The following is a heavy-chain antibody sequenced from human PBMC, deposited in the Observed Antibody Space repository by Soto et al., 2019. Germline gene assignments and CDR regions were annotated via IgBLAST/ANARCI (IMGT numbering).Heavy chain of an antibody. CDR1: GFTFSSYA. J-gene: IGHJ6*02. V-gene: IGHV3-23*01. CDR3: AKDGLRSYYYYGMDV. CDR2: ISGSGGST. D-gene: IGHD4-17*01. Sequence: GGSLRLSCAASGFTFSSYAMSWVRQAPGKGLEWVPAISGSGGSTYYADSVKGRFTISRDNSKNTLYLQMNSLRAEDTAVYYCAKDGLRSYYYYGMDVWGQGTTVTVSS.